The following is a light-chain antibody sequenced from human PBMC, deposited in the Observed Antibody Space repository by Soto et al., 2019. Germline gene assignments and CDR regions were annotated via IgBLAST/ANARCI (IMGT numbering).Light chain of an antibody. V-gene: IGLV4-69*01. Sequence: QLVLTQSHSASASLGASVKLTCTLSSGHSSYAIAWHQQQPEKGPRYLMKLNSDGSHNKGDGIPDRFSGSSSGAERYLTISSLQSEDEADYYCQTWGPGIQVFGGGTKLTVL. CDR3: QTWGPGIQV. CDR2: LNSDGSH. CDR1: SGHSSYA. J-gene: IGLJ3*02.